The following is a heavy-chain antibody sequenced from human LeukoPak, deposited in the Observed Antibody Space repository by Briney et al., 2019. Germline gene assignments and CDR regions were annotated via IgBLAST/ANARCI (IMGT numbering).Heavy chain of an antibody. CDR2: IWYDGSNK. D-gene: IGHD3-22*01. J-gene: IGHJ6*03. V-gene: IGHV3-33*01. Sequence: GRSLRLSCAASGFTFSSYGMHWVRQAPGKGLEWVAVIWYDGSNKYYAGSVKGRFTISRDNSKNTLYLQMNSLRAEDTAVYYCARDGDSSGYNYYYYYMDVWGKGTTVTVSS. CDR3: ARDGDSSGYNYYYYYMDV. CDR1: GFTFSSYG.